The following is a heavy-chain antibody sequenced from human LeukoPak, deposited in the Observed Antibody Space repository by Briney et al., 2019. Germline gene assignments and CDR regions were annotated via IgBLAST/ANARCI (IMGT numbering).Heavy chain of an antibody. CDR3: ARGDNSRILFGMDV. CDR2: IIPIFGTA. J-gene: IGHJ6*02. CDR1: GGTFSNYG. D-gene: IGHD6-13*01. Sequence: SVKVSCKASGGTFSNYGISWVRQAPGQGLEWMGGIIPIFGTANYAQKFQGRVTITADESTSTAYMELSSLRSEDTAVYYCARGDNSRILFGMDVWGQGTTVTVSS. V-gene: IGHV1-69*13.